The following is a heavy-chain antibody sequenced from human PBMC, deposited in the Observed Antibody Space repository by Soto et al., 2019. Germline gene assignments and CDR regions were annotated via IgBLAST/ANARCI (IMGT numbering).Heavy chain of an antibody. CDR3: AREHYDILAGYYTGGYYYNYGMDV. CDR2: ISAYNGNT. J-gene: IGHJ6*02. V-gene: IGHV1-18*01. CDR1: GYTFTSYG. Sequence: AASVKVACKAYGYTFTSYGISWVRQAPGQGLEWMGWISAYNGNTNYAQKLQGRVTMTTDTSTSTAYMELRSLRSDDTAVYYCAREHYDILAGYYTGGYYYNYGMDVWG. D-gene: IGHD3-9*01.